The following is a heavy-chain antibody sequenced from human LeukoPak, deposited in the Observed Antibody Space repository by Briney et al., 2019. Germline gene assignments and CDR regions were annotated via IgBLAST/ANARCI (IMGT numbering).Heavy chain of an antibody. J-gene: IGHJ4*02. CDR2: ISGSGGST. CDR1: GFTFSSYA. V-gene: IGHV3-23*01. D-gene: IGHD3-22*01. CDR3: AKYPYYYDSSGYYPHFDY. Sequence: GGSLRLSCAASGFTFSSYAMSWVRQAPGKGLEWVSAISGSGGSTYYADSVKGRFTISRDNSKNTLYLQMNSLRAEDTAVYYCAKYPYYYDSSGYYPHFDYWGQGTLVTVSS.